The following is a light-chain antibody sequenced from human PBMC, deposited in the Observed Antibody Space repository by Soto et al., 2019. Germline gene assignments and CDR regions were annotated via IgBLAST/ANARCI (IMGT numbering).Light chain of an antibody. Sequence: QSALTQPASVSGSPGQSITISCAGSSSDVGAYNFVSWYQHHPGKAPPLILYEVTTRPSGVSSRFSGSKSGNTASLTISGLQADDEANYYCSSYTSTNTPYVFGTGTKVTVL. CDR1: SSDVGAYNF. CDR2: EVT. J-gene: IGLJ1*01. CDR3: SSYTSTNTPYV. V-gene: IGLV2-14*01.